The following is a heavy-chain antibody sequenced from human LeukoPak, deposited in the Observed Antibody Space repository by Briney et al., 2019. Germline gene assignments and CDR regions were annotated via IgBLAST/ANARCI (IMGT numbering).Heavy chain of an antibody. CDR2: ISYDGSNK. CDR3: AKDLQYYDILTGYPDY. J-gene: IGHJ4*02. CDR1: GFTFSSYG. Sequence: GGSLRLSCAASGFTFSSYGVHWVRQAPGKGLEWVAVISYDGSNKYYADSVKGRFTISRDNSKNTLYLQMNSLRAEDTAVYYCAKDLQYYDILTGYPDYWGQGTLVTVSS. V-gene: IGHV3-30*18. D-gene: IGHD3-9*01.